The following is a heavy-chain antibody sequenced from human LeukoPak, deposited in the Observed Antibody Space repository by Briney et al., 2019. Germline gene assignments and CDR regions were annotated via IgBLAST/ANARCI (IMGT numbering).Heavy chain of an antibody. J-gene: IGHJ4*02. CDR2: ISSDGSNE. CDR3: ATYNNNWANFDY. Sequence: GRSLRLSCAASGFTFSNHYIHCVRQAPGKGLEWVSAISSDGSNEDYADSVQGRFTISRDNSKNTLYLQMNSLRAEDTAVYYCATYNNNWANFDYWGQGTLVIVSS. D-gene: IGHD1-1*01. V-gene: IGHV3-30-3*01. CDR1: GFTFSNHY.